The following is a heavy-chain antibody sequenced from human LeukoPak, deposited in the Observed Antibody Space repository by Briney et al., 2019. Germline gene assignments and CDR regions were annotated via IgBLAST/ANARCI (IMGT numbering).Heavy chain of an antibody. Sequence: PSESLSLSCTASGCSISSYDWNWIRQPPGKGLEWLGYIYYSGSTNYSPAPESGLITTADTNKNQFSLMQMSVTAVDAAAFYCARGYGGNRDYWGEGTLVSVSS. CDR2: IYYSGST. D-gene: IGHD4-23*01. CDR1: GCSISSYD. V-gene: IGHV4-59*01. CDR3: ARGYGGNRDY. J-gene: IGHJ4*02.